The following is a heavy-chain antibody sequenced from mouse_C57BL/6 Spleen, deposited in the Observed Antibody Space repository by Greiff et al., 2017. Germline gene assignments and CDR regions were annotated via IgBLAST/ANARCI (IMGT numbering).Heavy chain of an antibody. D-gene: IGHD1-1*01. CDR3: ARYYYGSLDY. J-gene: IGHJ2*01. CDR2: INYDGSST. Sequence: EVKVVESEGGLVQPGSSMKLSCTASGFTFSDYYMAWVRQVPEKGLEWVANINYDGSSTYYLDSLKSRFTISRDNAKNILYLQMSSLKSEDTASYYCARYYYGSLDYWGQGTTLTVSS. CDR1: GFTFSDYY. V-gene: IGHV5-16*01.